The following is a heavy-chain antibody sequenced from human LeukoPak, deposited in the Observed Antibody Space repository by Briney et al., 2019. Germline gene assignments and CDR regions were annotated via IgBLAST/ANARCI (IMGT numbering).Heavy chain of an antibody. D-gene: IGHD3-9*01. CDR1: GYTFTGYA. CDR2: IDPNSGGT. Sequence: ASVKVSCKASGYTFTGYAMHWVRQAPGQGLEWVGRIDPNSGGTNYAQDFQGRVTITRDTSINTAYMELSSLRSDDTAMYYCTRDLTISGPIGIWGQGTLVTVSA. J-gene: IGHJ4*02. CDR3: TRDLTISGPIGI. V-gene: IGHV1-2*06.